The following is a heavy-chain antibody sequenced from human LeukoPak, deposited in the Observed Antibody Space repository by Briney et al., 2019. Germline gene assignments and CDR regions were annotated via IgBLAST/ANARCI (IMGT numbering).Heavy chain of an antibody. CDR2: INYSGGDS. CDR3: ARDFQYYYDSSGYDY. V-gene: IGHV3-23*01. D-gene: IGHD3-22*01. CDR1: GFTFSNYA. J-gene: IGHJ4*02. Sequence: GGSLRLSCAASGFTFSNYAMTWVRQAPGRGLEWVSTINYSGGDSHYADSVKGRFTISRDNSKNTLYLQMNSLRAEDTAVYYCARDFQYYYDSSGYDYWGQGTLVTVSS.